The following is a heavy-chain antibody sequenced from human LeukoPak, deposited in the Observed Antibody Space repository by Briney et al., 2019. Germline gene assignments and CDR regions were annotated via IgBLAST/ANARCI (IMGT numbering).Heavy chain of an antibody. CDR3: ARGSRRAAGALDS. V-gene: IGHV3-30-3*01. D-gene: IGHD6-13*01. CDR1: GFTFSSYA. J-gene: IGHJ4*02. Sequence: GGSLRLSCAASGFTFSSYAMHRVRQAPGKGLEWVAVISYDGSNKYYADSVKGRFTISKDNSKNTLYLLMNSLRADDTAVYYCARGSRRAAGALDSWGQGTLVTVSS. CDR2: ISYDGSNK.